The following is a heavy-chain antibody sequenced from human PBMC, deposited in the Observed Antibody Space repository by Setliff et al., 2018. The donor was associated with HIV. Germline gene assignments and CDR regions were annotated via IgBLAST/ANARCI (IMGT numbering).Heavy chain of an antibody. Sequence: SETLSLTCSVSGASISSYYWSWIRQPPGKGLEWIGYISPTGNTNYNPSLKSRVTISVDTSKNQFYLKLSSVTAADTAVYYCARILLYDSSAYFVNAFDIWGQGTVVTVSS. D-gene: IGHD3-22*01. CDR2: ISPTGNT. CDR1: GASISSYY. J-gene: IGHJ3*02. V-gene: IGHV4-4*09. CDR3: ARILLYDSSAYFVNAFDI.